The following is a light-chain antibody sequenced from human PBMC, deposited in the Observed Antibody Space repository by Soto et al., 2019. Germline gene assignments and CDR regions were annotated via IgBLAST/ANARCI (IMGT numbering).Light chain of an antibody. CDR3: AYWDDRLGDFI. Sequence: QSVLTQPPSASGTPGQKVFISCSGSSSNIGGTNYAYWYQQLPGAAPKLLMHSNNLRPSGVPERISGSKFGTAASLAISGLRSEDEDVYYCAYWDDRLGDFIFGGGTKLTVL. J-gene: IGLJ2*01. CDR1: SSNIGGTNY. V-gene: IGLV1-47*02. CDR2: SNN.